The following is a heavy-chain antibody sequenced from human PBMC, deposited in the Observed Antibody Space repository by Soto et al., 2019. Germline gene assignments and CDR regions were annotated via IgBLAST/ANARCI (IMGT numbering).Heavy chain of an antibody. Sequence: SETLSLTCAVSGGSFSGYYWSWIRQPPGKGLEWIGEINHSGSTNYNPSLKSRVTISVDTSKNQFSLKLSSVTAADTAVYYCARVNYDSSGYRNWFDPWGQGTLVTVSS. D-gene: IGHD3-22*01. CDR1: GGSFSGYY. J-gene: IGHJ5*02. CDR3: ARVNYDSSGYRNWFDP. CDR2: INHSGST. V-gene: IGHV4-34*01.